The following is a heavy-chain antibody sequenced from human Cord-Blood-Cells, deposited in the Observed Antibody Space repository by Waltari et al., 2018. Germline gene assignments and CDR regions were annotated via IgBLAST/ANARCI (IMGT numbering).Heavy chain of an antibody. CDR1: GGSISSYY. CDR3: ARDAGYCSSTSCYDAFDI. V-gene: IGHV4-4*07. Sequence: QVQLQESGPGLVKPSETLSLTCTVSGGSISSYYWSWIRQPAGKGLEWIGRIYTSGSTNYNPSLKSRVTRSVDTSKNQFSLKLSSVTAADTAVYYCARDAGYCSSTSCYDAFDIWGQGTMVTVSS. J-gene: IGHJ3*02. CDR2: IYTSGST. D-gene: IGHD2-2*01.